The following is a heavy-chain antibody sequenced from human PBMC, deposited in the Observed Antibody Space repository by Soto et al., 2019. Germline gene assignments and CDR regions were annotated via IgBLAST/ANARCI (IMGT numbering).Heavy chain of an antibody. D-gene: IGHD3-22*01. Sequence: QLQLQESGSGLVKSSQTLSLTCAVSGVSVSSGDYSWSWIRQPPGKGLEWIGYIYHSGSAYYKSSLKSRVTISVDRSKNQFSLKLTSVTAADTAVYYCARAINYYDSSYGMDVWGQGTTVTVSS. CDR3: ARAINYYDSSYGMDV. V-gene: IGHV4-30-2*01. CDR1: GVSVSSGDYS. J-gene: IGHJ6*02. CDR2: IYHSGSA.